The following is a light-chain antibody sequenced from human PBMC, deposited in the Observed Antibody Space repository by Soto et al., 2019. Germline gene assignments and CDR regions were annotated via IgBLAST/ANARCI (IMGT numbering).Light chain of an antibody. V-gene: IGKV3-20*01. J-gene: IGKJ1*01. Sequence: EIVMTQSPATLSVSPGERATLSCRASQSASSNLAWYQQKPGQAPRLLIYGGSSRATGIPVRFSGSGSETDFTLTITRLEPEDFAMYYCQQYSSSRTFGQGTKVDIK. CDR1: QSASSN. CDR3: QQYSSSRT. CDR2: GGS.